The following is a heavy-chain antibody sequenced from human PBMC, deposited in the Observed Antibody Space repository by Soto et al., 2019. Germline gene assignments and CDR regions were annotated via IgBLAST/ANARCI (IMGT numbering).Heavy chain of an antibody. D-gene: IGHD2-2*01. CDR1: GFTFTTYA. Sequence: PGGSLRLSCAASGFTFTTYAMCWVRQAPGKGLEWVSSISVSGDRTFYADSVKGRFTISRDNRRNTLHLQMNSLRAEDTAVYYCVKDGDSISSNKPLDYWGQGTLVTVSS. CDR2: ISVSGDRT. V-gene: IGHV3-23*01. CDR3: VKDGDSISSNKPLDY. J-gene: IGHJ4*02.